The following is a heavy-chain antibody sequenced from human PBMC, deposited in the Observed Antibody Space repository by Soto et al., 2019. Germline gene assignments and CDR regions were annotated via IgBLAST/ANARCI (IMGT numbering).Heavy chain of an antibody. CDR3: ARAGYCSSTSCYSTLAYYYYMDV. CDR2: IIPILGIA. V-gene: IGHV1-69*02. D-gene: IGHD2-2*01. CDR1: GGTFSSYT. Sequence: QVQLVQSGAEVKKPGSSVKVSCKASGGTFSSYTISWVRQAPGQGLEWMGRIIPILGIANYAQKFQGRVTITADKSTSTAYMEQSSLRSEDTAVYYCARAGYCSSTSCYSTLAYYYYMDVWGKGTTVTVSS. J-gene: IGHJ6*03.